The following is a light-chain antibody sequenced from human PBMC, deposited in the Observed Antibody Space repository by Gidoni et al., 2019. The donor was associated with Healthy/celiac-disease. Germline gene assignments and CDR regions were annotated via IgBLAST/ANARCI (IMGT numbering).Light chain of an antibody. CDR3: SSYTSSSTLV. J-gene: IGLJ2*01. V-gene: IGLV2-14*01. CDR2: DVS. Sequence: QSALTQPASVSGSPGQSITISCTGTSSDVGGYNYVSWYHPHPGKAPKLMIYDVSNRPSGVSNRFSGSKSGNTASLTISVLQAEDEADYYCSSYTSSSTLVFGGGTKLTVL. CDR1: SSDVGGYNY.